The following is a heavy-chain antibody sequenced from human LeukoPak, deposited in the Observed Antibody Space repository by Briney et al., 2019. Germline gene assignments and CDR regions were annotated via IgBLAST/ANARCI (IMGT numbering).Heavy chain of an antibody. V-gene: IGHV1-18*01. CDR3: ARDCSPLGCDIYDFDY. D-gene: IGHD3-9*01. CDR2: ISAYNGNT. CDR1: GYTFTSYG. J-gene: IGHJ4*02. Sequence: GASVKVSCKASGYTFTSYGISWVRQAPGQGLEWMGWISAYNGNTNYAQKLQGRVTMTTDTSTSTAYMELRSLRSDDTAVYYCARDCSPLGCDIYDFDYWGQGTLVTVSS.